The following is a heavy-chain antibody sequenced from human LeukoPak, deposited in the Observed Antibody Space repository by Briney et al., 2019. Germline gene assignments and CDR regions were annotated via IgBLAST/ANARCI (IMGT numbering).Heavy chain of an antibody. D-gene: IGHD2-2*03. V-gene: IGHV1-18*01. J-gene: IGHJ5*02. CDR2: ISAYNGNT. Sequence: ASVKVSCKASAYTFTTYGISWVRQAPGQGLEWMGWISAYNGNTNYAQKLQGRVTMTTDTSTSTAYMELRSLRSDDTAVYYCARLRVEIVVVPSYPTLYNLLDPWGQGTLVTVSS. CDR3: ARLRVEIVVVPSYPTLYNLLDP. CDR1: AYTFTTYG.